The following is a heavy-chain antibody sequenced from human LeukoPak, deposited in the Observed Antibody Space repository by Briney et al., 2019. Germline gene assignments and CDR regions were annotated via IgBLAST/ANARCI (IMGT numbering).Heavy chain of an antibody. CDR1: GGSISSSTYY. CDR3: ARGSASIFGVVIMVLGFDP. J-gene: IGHJ5*02. CDR2: IYYSGST. D-gene: IGHD3-3*01. Sequence: SETLSLTCIVSGGSISSSTYYWGWIRQPPGKGLEWIGSIYYSGSTYYNPSLKSRVTISVDTSKNQFSLKLSSVTAADTAVYYCARGSASIFGVVIMVLGFDPWGQGTLVTVSS. V-gene: IGHV4-39*01.